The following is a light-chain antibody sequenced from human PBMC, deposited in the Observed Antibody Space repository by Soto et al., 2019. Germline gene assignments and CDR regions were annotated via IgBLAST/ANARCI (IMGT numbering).Light chain of an antibody. CDR1: ISDFGGYNY. Sequence: QSALTQPASVSGSPGQSITISCTGTISDFGGYNYVSWYQQHPGKAPKLIIYEVSNRPSGVSNRFSGSKSGNTASLTISGLQAEDEADYYCNSYTSKSTGVFGTGTKLTVL. CDR2: EVS. V-gene: IGLV2-14*01. CDR3: NSYTSKSTGV. J-gene: IGLJ1*01.